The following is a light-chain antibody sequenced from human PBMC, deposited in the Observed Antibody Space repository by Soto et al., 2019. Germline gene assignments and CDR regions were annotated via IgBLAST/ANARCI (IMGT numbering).Light chain of an antibody. CDR1: SSDVGGYNY. Sequence: QSSLTQPASVSVSPGQSITISCTGTSSDVGGYNYGSWYQQHPGKAPKLVIYDVSNRPSGVSNRFPGSKSVNTASLTISGLPSEDEADYYCSSYTRGSTVVFGGGTKVTVL. CDR2: DVS. J-gene: IGLJ2*01. CDR3: SSYTRGSTVV. V-gene: IGLV2-14*01.